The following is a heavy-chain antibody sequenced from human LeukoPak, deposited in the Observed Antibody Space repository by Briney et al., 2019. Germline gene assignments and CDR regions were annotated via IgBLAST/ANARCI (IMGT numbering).Heavy chain of an antibody. CDR1: GGSISSSSYY. D-gene: IGHD3-22*01. CDR3: ARDGGEYYYDSSGYYHKGHWFDP. J-gene: IGHJ5*02. V-gene: IGHV4-39*07. CDR2: IYYSGST. Sequence: KASETLSLTCTVSGGSISSSSYYWGWIRQPPGKGLEWIGSIYYSGSTYYNPSLKSRVTISVDTSKNQFSLKLSSVTAADTAVYYCARDGGEYYYDSSGYYHKGHWFDPWGQGTLVTVSS.